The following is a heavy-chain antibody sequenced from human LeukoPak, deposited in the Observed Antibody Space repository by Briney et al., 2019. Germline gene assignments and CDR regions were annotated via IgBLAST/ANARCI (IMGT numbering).Heavy chain of an antibody. D-gene: IGHD5-18*01. CDR3: ARLGYSYGSYYFDY. Sequence: GESLKISCKGSGYSFTSYWIGWVRPMPGKGLEWMGIIYPGDSDTRYSPSFQGQVTISADKSISTAHLQWGSLKASDTAMYYCARLGYSYGSYYFDYWGQGTLVTVSS. CDR2: IYPGDSDT. J-gene: IGHJ4*02. V-gene: IGHV5-51*01. CDR1: GYSFTSYW.